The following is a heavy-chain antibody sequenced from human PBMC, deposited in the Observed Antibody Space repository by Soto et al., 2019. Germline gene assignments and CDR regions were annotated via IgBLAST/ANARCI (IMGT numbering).Heavy chain of an antibody. V-gene: IGHV1-3*01. Sequence: ASVKVSCKASGYTFTSYAMLWVRQAPGQRLEWMGWINAGNGTTKYSQKFQGRVTITRDTSASTAYMELSSLRSEDTAVYYCAKDPRYSFGNTWGQGSLVTVSS. CDR2: INAGNGTT. CDR1: GYTFTSYA. J-gene: IGHJ5*02. CDR3: AKDPRYSFGNT. D-gene: IGHD5-18*01.